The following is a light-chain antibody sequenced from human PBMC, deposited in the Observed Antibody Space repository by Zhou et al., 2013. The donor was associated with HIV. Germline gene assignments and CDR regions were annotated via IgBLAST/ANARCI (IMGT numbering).Light chain of an antibody. CDR2: TAS. J-gene: IGKJ2*01. CDR3: QKCNSAPYT. CDR1: QGISSY. V-gene: IGKV1-27*01. Sequence: DIQMTQSPSSLSASVGDRVTITCRASQGISSYLAWYQQKPGKVPKLLIYTASTLQSGVPSRFSGSGSGTDFTLTISSLQPEDVATYYCQKCNSAPYTFGQGTKLEIK.